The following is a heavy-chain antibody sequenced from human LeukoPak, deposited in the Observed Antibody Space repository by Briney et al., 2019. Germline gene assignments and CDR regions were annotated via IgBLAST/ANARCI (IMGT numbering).Heavy chain of an antibody. V-gene: IGHV4-39*01. CDR3: GRLRDDNWSFPDY. Sequence: SETLSLTCTVSGGSISSSNYYWGWIRQPPGKGLECIGTIYYSGSTYYNPSLKSRVSISVDTSKNQFSLRLSSVTAADTAVYYCGRLRDDNWSFPDYWGQGTLVTVSS. D-gene: IGHD3-3*01. CDR1: GGSISSSNYY. CDR2: IYYSGST. J-gene: IGHJ4*02.